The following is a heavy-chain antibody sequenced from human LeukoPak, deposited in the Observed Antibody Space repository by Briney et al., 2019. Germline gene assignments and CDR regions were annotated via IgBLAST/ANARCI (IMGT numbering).Heavy chain of an antibody. Sequence: ASVKVSCKASGYTFTGYYMHWVRQAPGQGLEWMGWINPNSGGTNYAQKFQGRVTMTRDTSISTAYMELSRLRSDDTAVYYCARPKYSSGWYEGPFDIWGQGTMVTVSS. CDR2: INPNSGGT. J-gene: IGHJ3*02. CDR1: GYTFTGYY. CDR3: ARPKYSSGWYEGPFDI. V-gene: IGHV1-2*02. D-gene: IGHD6-19*01.